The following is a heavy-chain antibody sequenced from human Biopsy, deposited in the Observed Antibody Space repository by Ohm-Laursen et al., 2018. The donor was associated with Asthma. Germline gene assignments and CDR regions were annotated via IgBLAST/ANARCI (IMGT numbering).Heavy chain of an antibody. CDR1: GYTFIHFA. Sequence: VSSVKVSCKASGYTFIHFAIHWVRQAPGQRLEWMGWINAGDGNTKYSQKFQGRVTITRDTSASTAYMDLRSLRSEDTAMYYCARTYYDFLTGQVNDASALWGQGTMVTVSS. V-gene: IGHV1-3*01. D-gene: IGHD3-9*01. J-gene: IGHJ3*01. CDR3: ARTYYDFLTGQVNDASAL. CDR2: INAGDGNT.